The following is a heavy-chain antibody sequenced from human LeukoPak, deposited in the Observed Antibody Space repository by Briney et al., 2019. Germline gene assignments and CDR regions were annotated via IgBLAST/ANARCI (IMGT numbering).Heavy chain of an antibody. V-gene: IGHV3-74*01. CDR2: IKTDGSGA. CDR1: GFTFSNYW. CDR3: TRDLVYGSGSSDY. Sequence: PGGSLRLSCAASGFTFSNYWMHWVRQAPGKGPVWVSRIKTDGSGAGYADSVKGRFTISRDNAKNTLYLQMNSLRAEDTAVYYCTRDLVYGSGSSDYWGQGTLVTVSS. D-gene: IGHD3-10*01. J-gene: IGHJ4*02.